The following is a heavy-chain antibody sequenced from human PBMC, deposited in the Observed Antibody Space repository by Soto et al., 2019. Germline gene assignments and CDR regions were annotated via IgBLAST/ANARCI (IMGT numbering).Heavy chain of an antibody. V-gene: IGHV4-38-2*02. D-gene: IGHD6-13*01. Sequence: SETLSLTCAVSGDSITSIYHWAWIRQTPGRGLEWVASIYHTGTTYYNPSLKSRVTISVDTSKNQFSLKLSSVTAADTAVYYCARDQGSSWPGYYYGMDVWGQGTTVTVSS. CDR3: ARDQGSSWPGYYYGMDV. CDR2: IYHTGTT. J-gene: IGHJ6*02. CDR1: GDSITSIYH.